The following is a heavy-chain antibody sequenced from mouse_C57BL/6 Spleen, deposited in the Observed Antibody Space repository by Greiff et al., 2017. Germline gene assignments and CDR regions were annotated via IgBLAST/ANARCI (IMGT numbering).Heavy chain of an antibody. CDR3: ARTTVVEYFDV. Sequence: EVKLMESGGGLVKPGGSLKLSCAASGFTFSDYGMHWVRQAPEKGLEWVAYISSGSSTIYYADTMKGRFTISRDNAKNTLFLQMTSLRSEDTAMYYCARTTVVEYFDVWGTGTTVTVSS. V-gene: IGHV5-17*01. CDR2: ISSGSSTI. J-gene: IGHJ1*03. D-gene: IGHD1-1*01. CDR1: GFTFSDYG.